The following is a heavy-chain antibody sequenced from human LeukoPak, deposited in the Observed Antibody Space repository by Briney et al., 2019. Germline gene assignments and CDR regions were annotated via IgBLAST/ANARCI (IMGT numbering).Heavy chain of an antibody. D-gene: IGHD5-18*01. CDR1: GGSISSYY. CDR2: IYTSGST. CDR3: ARDGGYSYGLIPDY. Sequence: PSETLSFTCIVSGGSISSYYWSWIRQPAGKGLEWIGRIYTSGSTNYNPSLKSRVTMSVDTSKNQFSLKLSSVTAADTAVYYCARDGGYSYGLIPDYWGQGTLVTVSS. J-gene: IGHJ4*02. V-gene: IGHV4-4*07.